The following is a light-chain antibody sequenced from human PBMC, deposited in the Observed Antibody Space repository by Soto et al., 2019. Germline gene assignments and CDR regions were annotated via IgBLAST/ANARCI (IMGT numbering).Light chain of an antibody. V-gene: IGKV3-20*01. J-gene: IGKJ1*01. CDR3: QQYTSPPWT. Sequence: EIVLTQSPGTLSLSPGERVTLSCRASQSVPGNYLAWLQQKPGQAPRVLIYGVSMRATGIPDRFSGSGSGTDFTLTISRLDPEDFAVYFCQQYTSPPWTLGQGTKVETK. CDR1: QSVPGNY. CDR2: GVS.